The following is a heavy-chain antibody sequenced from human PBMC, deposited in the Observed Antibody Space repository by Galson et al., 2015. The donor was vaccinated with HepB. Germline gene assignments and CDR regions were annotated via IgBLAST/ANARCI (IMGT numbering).Heavy chain of an antibody. J-gene: IGHJ4*02. CDR2: ISAYNGDT. CDR1: GYTFTGYG. Sequence: SVKVSCKASGYTFTGYGLSWVRQAPGQGLEWMGWISAYNGDTNYAQKLQGRVTMTTDTSTSTAYMELRSLRSDDTAVYYCARSTDKYSGRQGFDYWGQGTLVTVSS. V-gene: IGHV1-18*01. CDR3: ARSTDKYSGRQGFDY. D-gene: IGHD1-26*01.